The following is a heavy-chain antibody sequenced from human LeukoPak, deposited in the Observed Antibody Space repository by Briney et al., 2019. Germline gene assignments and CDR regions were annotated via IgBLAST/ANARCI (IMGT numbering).Heavy chain of an antibody. V-gene: IGHV3-48*04. CDR3: ARAQKYSYDAFDI. J-gene: IGHJ3*02. Sequence: GGSLRLSYAASGFTFSSYSMNWVRQAPGKGLEYVSYISSGSGTIYYADSVKGRFTISRDNAKNSLYLQMNSLSAEDTAVYYCARAQKYSYDAFDIWGQGTMVTVSS. D-gene: IGHD4-11*01. CDR1: GFTFSSYS. CDR2: ISSGSGTI.